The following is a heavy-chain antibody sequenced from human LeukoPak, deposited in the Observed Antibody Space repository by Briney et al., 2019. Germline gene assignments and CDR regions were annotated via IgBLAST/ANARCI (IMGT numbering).Heavy chain of an antibody. Sequence: PSETLSLTCAVYGGSFSGYYWSWIRQPPGKGLEWIGEINHSGSTNYNPSLKSRVTISVDTSKNQFSLKLSSVTAADTAVYYCASYPPDYGDYGGLDYWGQGTLVTVSS. CDR3: ASYPPDYGDYGGLDY. V-gene: IGHV4-34*01. CDR2: INHSGST. J-gene: IGHJ4*02. D-gene: IGHD4-17*01. CDR1: GGSFSGYY.